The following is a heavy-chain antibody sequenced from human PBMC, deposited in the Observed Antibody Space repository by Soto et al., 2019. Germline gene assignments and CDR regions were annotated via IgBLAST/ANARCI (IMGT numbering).Heavy chain of an antibody. J-gene: IGHJ4*02. CDR1: GFTFSSYS. CDR3: ARDLSWAFDH. CDR2: ISSTTTI. D-gene: IGHD6-13*01. Sequence: PGGSLRLSCAASGFTFSSYSMNWVRQAPGKGLEWVSSISSTTTISYADSVKGRFTISRDNAENSLYLQMNSLRDEDTAVYYCARDLSWAFDHWGQGALVTVSS. V-gene: IGHV3-48*02.